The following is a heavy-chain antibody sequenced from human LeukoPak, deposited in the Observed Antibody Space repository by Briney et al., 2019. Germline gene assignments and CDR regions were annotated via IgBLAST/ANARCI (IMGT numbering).Heavy chain of an antibody. V-gene: IGHV3-30-3*01. CDR3: ARENDFWSGYTKTIDY. D-gene: IGHD3-3*01. J-gene: IGHJ4*02. CDR2: ISYDGSNK. Sequence: GGSLRLSCAASGFTFSSYAMHWVRQAPGKGLEWVAVISYDGSNKYYADSVKGRFTISGDNSKNTLYLQMNSLRAEDTAVYYCARENDFWSGYTKTIDYWGQGTLVTVSS. CDR1: GFTFSSYA.